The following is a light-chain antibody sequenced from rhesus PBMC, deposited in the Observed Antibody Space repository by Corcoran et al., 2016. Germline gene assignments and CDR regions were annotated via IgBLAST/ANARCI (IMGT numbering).Light chain of an antibody. V-gene: IGKV1-19*01. CDR3: QQYADLPYT. J-gene: IGKJ2*01. CDR1: QDINYW. CDR2: YAS. Sequence: DIQMTQSPSSLSASVGDKVTITCHASQDINYWLAWFQQKPGKAPKALIYYASRLQRGVPSRLRGIGSGTDYTLTISRLQPEDFATYYCQQYADLPYTFGQGTKVEIK.